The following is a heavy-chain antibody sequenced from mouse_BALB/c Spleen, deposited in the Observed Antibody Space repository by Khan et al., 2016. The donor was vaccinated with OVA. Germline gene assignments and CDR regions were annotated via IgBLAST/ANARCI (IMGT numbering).Heavy chain of an antibody. J-gene: IGHJ1*01. CDR3: ARYMPYGYFDV. CDR1: GYTFTNYG. V-gene: IGHV9-3-1*01. Sequence: QIQLVQSGPELKKPGETVKISCKASGYTFTNYGMNWVKQAPGKGLKWMGWINAYTGEPTYADDFKGRFAFSLETSASTAYLQINNLKNEDTATYVCARYMPYGYFDVWGAGTTVTVSS. CDR2: INAYTGEP. D-gene: IGHD1-3*01.